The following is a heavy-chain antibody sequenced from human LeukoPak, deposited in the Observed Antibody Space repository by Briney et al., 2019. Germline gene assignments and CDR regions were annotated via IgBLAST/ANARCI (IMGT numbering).Heavy chain of an antibody. D-gene: IGHD5-12*01. CDR1: GFTFSSYW. J-gene: IGHJ4*02. Sequence: SGGSLRLSCAASGFTFSSYWMHWVRQAPGKGLVWVSSITSSSSYIYYADSVKGRFTISRDNAKNTLYLQMNSLRAEHTAVYYCARETVSGYDYFDYWGQGTLVTVSS. CDR2: ITSSSSYI. CDR3: ARETVSGYDYFDY. V-gene: IGHV3-21*01.